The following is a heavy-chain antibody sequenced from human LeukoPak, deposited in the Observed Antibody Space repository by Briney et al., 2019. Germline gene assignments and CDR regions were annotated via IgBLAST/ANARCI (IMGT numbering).Heavy chain of an antibody. V-gene: IGHV4-39*01. D-gene: IGHD1-14*01. CDR1: GGSISSSSYY. CDR2: IYYSGST. CDR3: ARHPPRRYEGPLDY. J-gene: IGHJ4*02. Sequence: SETLSLTCTVSGGSISSSSYYWGWLRQPPGKGLEWIGSIYYSGSTYYNPSLKSRVTISVDTSKNQFSLKLSSVTAADTAVYYCARHPPRRYEGPLDYWGQGTLVTVSS.